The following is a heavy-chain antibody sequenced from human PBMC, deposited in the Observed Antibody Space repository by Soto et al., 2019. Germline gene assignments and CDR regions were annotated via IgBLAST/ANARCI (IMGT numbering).Heavy chain of an antibody. J-gene: IGHJ4*02. D-gene: IGHD3-3*02. CDR2: IYYSGST. CDR3: ARTAWHFFDY. V-gene: IGHV4-31*03. Sequence: QVQLQGSGPGLVKPSQTLSLTCTVSGGSINIGGYYWSWIRQHPGKGLEWIGYIYYSGSTFYNPSLKSRVTISFGTSKNQFSLKLNSVTAADTAVYYCARTAWHFFDYWGQGTLVTVSS. CDR1: GGSINIGGYY.